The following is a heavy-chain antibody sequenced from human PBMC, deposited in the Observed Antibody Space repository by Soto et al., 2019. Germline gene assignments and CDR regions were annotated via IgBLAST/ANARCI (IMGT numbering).Heavy chain of an antibody. D-gene: IGHD3-10*01. J-gene: IGHJ6*02. CDR3: ASATITMIRGATYFYYGMDL. Sequence: ASVKVSCKASGYTFSTYGISWVRQAPGQGLEWMGWISGYNGNTNYAQKVQDRVTMTIDTSTSTAYMEMRSLRSDDTAVYYCASATITMIRGATYFYYGMDLWGQGTTVTVSS. CDR2: ISGYNGNT. V-gene: IGHV1-18*04. CDR1: GYTFSTYG.